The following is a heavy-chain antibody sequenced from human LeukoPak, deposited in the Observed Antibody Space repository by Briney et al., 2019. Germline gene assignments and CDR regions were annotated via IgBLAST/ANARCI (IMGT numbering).Heavy chain of an antibody. Sequence: SETLTLTCTVSGGSISSGAHYWSWVRQPPGKGLEWIGYISYSGSTYYNPSLKSRVTISIDTSKSQFSLKLSSVTAADTAVYYCARYYGGNSNFDYWGQGTLVTVSS. CDR3: ARYYGGNSNFDY. CDR1: GGSISSGAHY. V-gene: IGHV4-30-4*01. J-gene: IGHJ4*02. CDR2: ISYSGST. D-gene: IGHD4-23*01.